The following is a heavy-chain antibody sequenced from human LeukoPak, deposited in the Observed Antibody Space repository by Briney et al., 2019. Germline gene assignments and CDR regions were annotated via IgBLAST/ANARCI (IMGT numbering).Heavy chain of an antibody. Sequence: SETLSLTCTVSGGSISSYYWSWIRQPPGKGLEWIGYIYYSGSTNYNPSLKSRVTISVDTSNNQFSLKLSSVAAADTAVYYCAREYSSGWYRSSRPKNYFDYWGQGTLVTVS. V-gene: IGHV4-59*12. CDR3: AREYSSGWYRSSRPKNYFDY. CDR2: IYYSGST. D-gene: IGHD6-19*01. J-gene: IGHJ4*02. CDR1: GGSISSYY.